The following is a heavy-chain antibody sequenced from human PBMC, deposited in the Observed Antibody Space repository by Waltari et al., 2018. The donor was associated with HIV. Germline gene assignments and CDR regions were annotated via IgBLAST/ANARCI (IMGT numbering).Heavy chain of an antibody. CDR3: ATFPINDHSNKRLGY. Sequence: EVQLVESGGGLVQPGGSLGLSCAASGFTFSSYWQHWVRQAPGKGLVWVSRINSDGSSTTYADSVKGRFTISRDNAKNRLYLQMNSLRDEDTAVYYCATFPINDHSNKRLGYWGQGTLVTVSS. CDR1: GFTFSSYW. J-gene: IGHJ4*02. D-gene: IGHD4-4*01. V-gene: IGHV3-74*01. CDR2: INSDGSST.